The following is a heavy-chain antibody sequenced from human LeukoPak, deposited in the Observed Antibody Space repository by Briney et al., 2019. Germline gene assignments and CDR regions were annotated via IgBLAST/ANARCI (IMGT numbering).Heavy chain of an antibody. CDR2: INHSGST. CDR3: ARGNKWLQKRWRFDY. CDR1: GGSFSGYY. D-gene: IGHD6-19*01. J-gene: IGHJ4*02. Sequence: SETLSLTCAVYGGSFSGYYWSWIRQPPGKGLEWIGEINHSGSTNYNPSLKSRVTISVDTSKNQFSLELSSVTAADTAVYYCARGNKWLQKRWRFDYWGQGALVTVSS. V-gene: IGHV4-34*01.